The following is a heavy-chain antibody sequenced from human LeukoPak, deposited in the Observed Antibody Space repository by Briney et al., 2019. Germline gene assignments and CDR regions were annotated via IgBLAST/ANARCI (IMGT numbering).Heavy chain of an antibody. CDR3: AKDPIDYYGSGTTRHY. CDR1: GYTFTNFY. V-gene: IGHV1-46*01. CDR2: IHPNDGDT. Sequence: ASVKVSCKASGYTFTNFYMHWVRQAPGQGLEWMGLIHPNDGDTKYAQEFQDRVTMTRDTSTSTVYMELSSLRSEDTAVYYCAKDPIDYYGSGTTRHYWGQGTLVTVSS. D-gene: IGHD3-10*01. J-gene: IGHJ4*02.